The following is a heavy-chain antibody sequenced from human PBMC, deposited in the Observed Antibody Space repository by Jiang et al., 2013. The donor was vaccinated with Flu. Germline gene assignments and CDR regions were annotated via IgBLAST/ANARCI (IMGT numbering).Heavy chain of an antibody. Sequence: GLVQPGRSLRLSCAVSGFNFDDFAMHWVRQGPGKGLEWVSGISWNSDAIGYADSVKGRFTISRDNAKNSLYLQMNSLRAEDTALYYCTKDSFFGYGGIFDAFDVWGQGTMVTVSS. CDR2: ISWNSDAI. CDR3: TKDSFFGYGGIFDAFDV. CDR1: GFNFDDFA. D-gene: IGHD1-26*01. J-gene: IGHJ3*01. V-gene: IGHV3-9*01.